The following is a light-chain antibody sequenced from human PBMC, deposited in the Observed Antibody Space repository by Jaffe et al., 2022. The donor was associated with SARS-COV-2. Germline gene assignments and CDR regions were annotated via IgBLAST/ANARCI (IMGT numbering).Light chain of an antibody. CDR3: AAWDDSMRGM. J-gene: IGLJ3*02. CDR1: SSNVGNNA. CDR2: NND. Sequence: QSVLTQPPSASGTPGQRVAISCSGSSSNVGNNAVNWYQQFPGTAPKLLIYNNDQRPAGVSDRFSGSKSGTSASLAISGLQSEDEADYYCAAWDDSMRGMFGGGTKLTVL. V-gene: IGLV1-44*01.